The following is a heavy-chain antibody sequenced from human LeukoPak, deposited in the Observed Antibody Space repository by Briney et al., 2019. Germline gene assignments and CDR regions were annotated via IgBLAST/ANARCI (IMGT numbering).Heavy chain of an antibody. J-gene: IGHJ6*03. CDR3: ARDAYQWFGELLGYYYYYMDV. CDR1: GGSFSGYY. V-gene: IGHV4-34*01. D-gene: IGHD3-10*01. Sequence: PSETLSLTCAVYGGSFSGYYWSWIRQPPGKGLEWIGEINHSGSTNYNPSLKSRVTISVDTSKNQFSLKLSSVTAADTAVYYCARDAYQWFGELLGYYYYYMDVWGKGTTVTVSS. CDR2: INHSGST.